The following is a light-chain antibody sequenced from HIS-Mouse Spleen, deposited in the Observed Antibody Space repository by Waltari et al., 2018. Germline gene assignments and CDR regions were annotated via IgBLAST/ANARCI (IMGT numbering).Light chain of an antibody. CDR3: MIWHSSAWV. CDR2: YKSDSDK. CDR1: IGLKVVTYR. Sequence: QAVLTQPSSLSASPGASASLTCTLRIGLKVVTYRIYWSQQKPGSPPQYLLRYKSDSDKQQGSGVPSRFSGSKDASANAGILLISGLQSEDEADYYCMIWHSSAWVFGGGTKLTVL. J-gene: IGLJ3*02. V-gene: IGLV5-45*03.